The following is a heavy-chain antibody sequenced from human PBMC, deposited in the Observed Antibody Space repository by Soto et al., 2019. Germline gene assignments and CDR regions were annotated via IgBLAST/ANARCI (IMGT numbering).Heavy chain of an antibody. Sequence: GESLKISCKGSGYSFTSYWIGWVRQMPGKGLEWMGIIYPGDSDTRYSPSFQGQVTISADKSISTAYLQWSSLKASDTAMYYCARHPNYYGSGSYDYYYGMDVWGPGTTVTVSS. D-gene: IGHD3-10*01. J-gene: IGHJ6*02. CDR2: IYPGDSDT. V-gene: IGHV5-51*01. CDR1: GYSFTSYW. CDR3: ARHPNYYGSGSYDYYYGMDV.